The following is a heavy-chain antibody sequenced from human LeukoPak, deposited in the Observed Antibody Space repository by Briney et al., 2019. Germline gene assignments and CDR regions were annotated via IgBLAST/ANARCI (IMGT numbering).Heavy chain of an antibody. CDR3: ARDRARGYSGYDLGY. CDR2: INPSGGST. V-gene: IGHV1-46*01. J-gene: IGHJ4*02. Sequence: ASVKVSCKASGYTFTNHYMYWVRQAPGQGLEWMGIINPSGGSTSYAQKFQGRVTVTRDTSTSTVYMELSSLRSEDTALYYCARDRARGYSGYDLGYWGQGTLVTVSS. D-gene: IGHD5-12*01. CDR1: GYTFTNHY.